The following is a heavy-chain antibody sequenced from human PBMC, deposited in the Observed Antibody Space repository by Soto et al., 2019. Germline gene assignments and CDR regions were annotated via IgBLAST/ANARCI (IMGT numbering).Heavy chain of an antibody. CDR2: IIPLLNIP. J-gene: IGHJ6*02. V-gene: IGHV1-69*08. CDR1: GGTFSRNT. Sequence: QVQLVQSGAVAKKPGSSVKVSCKASGGTFSRNTISWVRQAPGQGLEWMGRIIPLLNIPNYAQNFQGRVMMTADRSTTTVYMEVSSLKSEDTAVYYCARDRGLVSAVGGKMVNHYGLDVWGQGTTVTVSS. CDR3: ARDRGLVSAVGGKMVNHYGLDV. D-gene: IGHD3-10*01.